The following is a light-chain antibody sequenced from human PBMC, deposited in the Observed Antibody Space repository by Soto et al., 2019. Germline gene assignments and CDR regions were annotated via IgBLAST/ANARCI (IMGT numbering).Light chain of an antibody. CDR2: DAS. Sequence: DIQMTQSPSTLSASVGDRVTITCRASQSISNWLAWYQQKPGKVPKLLIYDASSLESGVPSRFSGSESGTEFTLTISSLQPDDFATYYCQQYNSYMLTFGGGTKVEIK. CDR1: QSISNW. CDR3: QQYNSYMLT. V-gene: IGKV1-5*01. J-gene: IGKJ4*01.